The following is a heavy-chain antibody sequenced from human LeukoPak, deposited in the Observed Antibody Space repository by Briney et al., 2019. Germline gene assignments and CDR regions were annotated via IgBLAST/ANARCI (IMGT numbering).Heavy chain of an antibody. CDR2: INHSGST. CDR1: GGSISSYY. CDR3: ARGHGFWSGYRPNWFDP. D-gene: IGHD3-3*01. J-gene: IGHJ5*02. Sequence: ASETLSLTCTVSGGSISSYYWSWIRQPPGKGLEWIGEINHSGSTNYNPSLKSRVTISVDTSKNQFSLKLSSVTAADTAVYYCARGHGFWSGYRPNWFDPWGQGTLVTVSS. V-gene: IGHV4-34*01.